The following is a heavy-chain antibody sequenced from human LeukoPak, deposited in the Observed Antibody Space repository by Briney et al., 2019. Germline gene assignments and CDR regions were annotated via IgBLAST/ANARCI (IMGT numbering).Heavy chain of an antibody. J-gene: IGHJ4*02. CDR2: IYYSGST. V-gene: IGHV4-59*01. Sequence: SETLSLTCTVSGGSISSYYWSWIRQPPGKGLEWIGYIYYSGSTNYNPSLKSRVTISVDTSKNQFSLKLSSVTAADTAVHYCAREGGDIAVAGRRGYYFDYWGQGTLVTVSS. CDR1: GGSISSYY. D-gene: IGHD6-19*01. CDR3: AREGGDIAVAGRRGYYFDY.